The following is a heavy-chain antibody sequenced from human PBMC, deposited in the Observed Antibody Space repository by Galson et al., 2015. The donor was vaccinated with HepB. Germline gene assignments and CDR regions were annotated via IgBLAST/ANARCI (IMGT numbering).Heavy chain of an antibody. J-gene: IGHJ6*02. D-gene: IGHD4-17*01. V-gene: IGHV1-69*04. CDR1: GGTFSSYA. Sequence: SVKVSCKASGGTFSSYAISWVRQAPGQGLEWMGRIIPILGIANYAQKFQGRVTITADKSTSTAYMELSSLRSEDTAVYYCARGSYGDYLIEGMDVWGQGTTVTVSS. CDR2: IIPILGIA. CDR3: ARGSYGDYLIEGMDV.